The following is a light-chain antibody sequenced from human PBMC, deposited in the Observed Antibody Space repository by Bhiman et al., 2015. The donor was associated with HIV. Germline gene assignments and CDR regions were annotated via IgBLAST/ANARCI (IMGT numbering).Light chain of an antibody. CDR2: QDS. CDR1: KLGDKY. Sequence: SYELTQPPSVSVSPGQTASITCSGDKLGDKYVYWYQQKPGQSPVLVIYQDSKRPSGIPERFSGSNSGNTATLTISGTQAMDEADYFCQAWDSSTGGLVFGTGTKVTAL. J-gene: IGLJ1*01. CDR3: QAWDSSTGGLV. V-gene: IGLV3-1*01.